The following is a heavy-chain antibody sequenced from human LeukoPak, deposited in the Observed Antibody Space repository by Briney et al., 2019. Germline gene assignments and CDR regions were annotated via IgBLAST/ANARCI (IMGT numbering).Heavy chain of an antibody. CDR2: INPNSGGT. CDR3: ARDRWGSGYDPSYFDY. Sequence: ASVKVSCKASGYTFTGYYMHWVRQAPGQGLEWMGWINPNSGGTNYAQKFQGRVTMTRDTSISTAYMELSRLRSDDTAVYHCARDRWGSGYDPSYFDYWGQGTLVTVSS. D-gene: IGHD5-12*01. J-gene: IGHJ4*02. CDR1: GYTFTGYY. V-gene: IGHV1-2*02.